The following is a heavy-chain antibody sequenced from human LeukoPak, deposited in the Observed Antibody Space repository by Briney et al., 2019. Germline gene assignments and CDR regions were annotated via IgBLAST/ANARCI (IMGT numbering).Heavy chain of an antibody. Sequence: SETLSLTCTVSGGSISSYYWSWIRQPPGKGLEWIGYIYYSGSTNYNPSLKSRVTISVDASKNQFSLKLSSVTAADTAVYYCARRLYYDFWSGGPGWFDPWGQGTLVTVSS. D-gene: IGHD3-3*01. CDR1: GGSISSYY. CDR2: IYYSGST. J-gene: IGHJ5*02. CDR3: ARRLYYDFWSGGPGWFDP. V-gene: IGHV4-59*01.